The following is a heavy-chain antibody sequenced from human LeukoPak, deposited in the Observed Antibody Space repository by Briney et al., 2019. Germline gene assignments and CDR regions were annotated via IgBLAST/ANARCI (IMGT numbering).Heavy chain of an antibody. CDR1: GGSISSGGYY. CDR2: IYYSGST. V-gene: IGHV4-31*03. CDR3: ARGNYYDSSGYGSGYNWFDP. J-gene: IGHJ5*02. D-gene: IGHD3-22*01. Sequence: SETLSLTCTVSGGSISSGGYYWSWIRQHPGKGLEWIGYIYYSGSTYYNPSLKSRVTISVDTSKNQFSLKLSSVTAADTAVYYCARGNYYDSSGYGSGYNWFDPWGQGTLVTVSS.